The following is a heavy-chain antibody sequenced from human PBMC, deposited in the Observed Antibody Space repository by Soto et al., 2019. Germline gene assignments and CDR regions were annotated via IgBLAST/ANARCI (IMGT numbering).Heavy chain of an antibody. CDR3: VKGLSSFRGSSAHAFPYYFYNMDA. D-gene: IGHD2-15*01. J-gene: IGHJ6*03. CDR1: GFTFSSHD. V-gene: IGHV3-23*01. CDR2: ISGSGSSV. Sequence: PGGSLRLSCAASGFTFSSHDMSWVRQAPGKGLEWVSAISGSGSSVFYADSVKGRFTISRENSKNTVYLQMNSLRAEDTAVYYCVKGLSSFRGSSAHAFPYYFYNMDAWGKGTRVTLS.